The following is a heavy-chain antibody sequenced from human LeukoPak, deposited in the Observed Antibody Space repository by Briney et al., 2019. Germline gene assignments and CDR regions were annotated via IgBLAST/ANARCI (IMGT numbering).Heavy chain of an antibody. CDR3: ARDSGRGYSGFGWAFDY. Sequence: GASVKVSCKASGYTFTNYGISWVRQAPGQGLEWMGWISAYNGHTNYVEKFQGRVTMTTDTSTSTAYMELRSLRSDDTAVYFCARDSGRGYSGFGWAFDYWGRGILVTVSS. CDR2: ISAYNGHT. V-gene: IGHV1-18*01. CDR1: GYTFTNYG. D-gene: IGHD5-12*01. J-gene: IGHJ4*02.